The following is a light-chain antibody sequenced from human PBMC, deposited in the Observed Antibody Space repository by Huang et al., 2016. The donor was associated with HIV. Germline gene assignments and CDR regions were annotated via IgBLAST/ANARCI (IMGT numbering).Light chain of an antibody. J-gene: IGKJ2*01. CDR2: GAS. V-gene: IGKV3-15*01. CDR3: HQYNNWPYT. CDR1: QIVSSN. Sequence: ETVMTQSPATLSVSPGERATLSCRASQIVSSNLAWYQQKPGQAPRLLIYGASTSATGIPARFSGSGSGTEFTLTISSLQSEDFAVYYCHQYNNWPYTFGQGTKLEIK.